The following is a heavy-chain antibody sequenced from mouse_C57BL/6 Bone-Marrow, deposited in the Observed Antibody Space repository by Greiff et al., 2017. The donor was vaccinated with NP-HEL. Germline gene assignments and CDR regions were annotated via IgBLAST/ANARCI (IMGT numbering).Heavy chain of an antibody. Sequence: EVQRVESGGGLVQPKGSLKLSCAASGFSFNTYAMNWVRQAPGKGLEWVARIRSKSNNYATYYADSVKDRFTIYRDDSESMLYLQMNNLKTEDTAMYYGVRLRGYYGSSYDYAMDYWGQGTSVTVSS. CDR1: GFSFNTYA. CDR2: IRSKSNNYAT. CDR3: VRLRGYYGSSYDYAMDY. D-gene: IGHD1-1*01. J-gene: IGHJ4*01. V-gene: IGHV10-1*01.